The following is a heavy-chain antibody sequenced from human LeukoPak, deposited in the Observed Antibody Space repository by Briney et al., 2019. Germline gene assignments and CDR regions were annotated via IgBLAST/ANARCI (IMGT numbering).Heavy chain of an antibody. CDR3: ARRQGRRGIVGPTILKGAFDI. V-gene: IGHV3-48*01. Sequence: GGSLSLSCAASGFTFSSYEMNWVRQAPGKGLEWVSYITPSSSIIYYSDSVKGRFTISRDDAKNSLYLQMNSLRAEDTAVYYCARRQGRRGIVGPTILKGAFDIWGQGTLVSVSS. CDR2: ITPSSSII. J-gene: IGHJ4*02. D-gene: IGHD1-26*01. CDR1: GFTFSSYE.